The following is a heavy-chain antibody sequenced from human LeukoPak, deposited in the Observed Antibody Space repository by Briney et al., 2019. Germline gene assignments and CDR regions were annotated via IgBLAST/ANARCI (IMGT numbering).Heavy chain of an antibody. CDR3: TTDVVGDGLYDY. CDR2: IKSKTDGGTT. Sequence: GGSLRLSCAASGFTFSNARMSWVRQAPGKGLEWVGRIKSKTDGGTTDYAAPVKGRFTISRDDSKNTLYLQMNSLKTEDTAVYYCTTDVVGDGLYDYWGQGTLVTVSS. D-gene: IGHD3-10*01. CDR1: GFTFSNAR. V-gene: IGHV3-15*01. J-gene: IGHJ4*02.